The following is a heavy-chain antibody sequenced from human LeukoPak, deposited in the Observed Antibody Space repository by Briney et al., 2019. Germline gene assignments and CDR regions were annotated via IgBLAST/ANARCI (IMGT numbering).Heavy chain of an antibody. D-gene: IGHD2-2*03. CDR1: GFTFSNAW. J-gene: IGHJ4*02. Sequence: GGSLRLSCAASGFTFSNAWMSWVRQAPGKGLEWVGRIESKTDGGTTDYAAPVKGRFTISRDDSKNTLYLQMNSLKTEDTAVYYCTMDDAGLAPEYWGQGTLVTVSS. CDR3: TMDDAGLAPEY. CDR2: IESKTDGGTT. V-gene: IGHV3-15*04.